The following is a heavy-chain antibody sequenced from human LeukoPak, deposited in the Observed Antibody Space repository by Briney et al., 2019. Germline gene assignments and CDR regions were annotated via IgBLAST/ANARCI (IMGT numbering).Heavy chain of an antibody. CDR1: GFSFRSYA. J-gene: IGHJ4*02. Sequence: GGSLRLSCAAFGFSFRSYAMHWVRQAPGKGLEFVSAISSDGSTPYYADSAKGRFTISRDNSKNTLYLQMGSLRAEDMAVYYCARVFGGHTNGLDYWGQGTLVTVSS. CDR3: ARVFGGHTNGLDY. D-gene: IGHD2-8*01. CDR2: ISSDGSTP. V-gene: IGHV3-64*02.